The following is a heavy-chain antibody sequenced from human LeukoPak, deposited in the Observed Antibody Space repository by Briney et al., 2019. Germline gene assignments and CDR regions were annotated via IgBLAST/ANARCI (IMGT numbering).Heavy chain of an antibody. CDR1: GFTFSSYA. J-gene: IGHJ4*02. CDR2: ISGSGGST. D-gene: IGHD3-22*01. V-gene: IGHV3-23*01. Sequence: GGSLRLSCAASGFTFSSYAMSWVRQAPGKGLEWVSAISGSGGSTYYADSVKGRFTISRDNSKNTLYLQMNSLRAEDTAVYYCAKDRYYYDSSGYYYGGYFDYWGLGTLVTVSS. CDR3: AKDRYYYDSSGYYYGGYFDY.